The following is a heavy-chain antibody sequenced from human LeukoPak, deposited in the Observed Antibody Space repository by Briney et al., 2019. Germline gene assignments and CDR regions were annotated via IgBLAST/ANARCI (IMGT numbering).Heavy chain of an antibody. V-gene: IGHV1-2*02. D-gene: IGHD3-22*01. CDR3: ARDYRYYGSSGYYPY. J-gene: IGHJ4*02. Sequence: ASVKVSCKASGYTFTGYYVHWVRQAPGQGLEWMGWINPNSGGTNYAQKFQGRVTMTRDTSMSTVYMELSRLRSDDTAVYYCARDYRYYGSSGYYPYWGQGILVTVSS. CDR1: GYTFTGYY. CDR2: INPNSGGT.